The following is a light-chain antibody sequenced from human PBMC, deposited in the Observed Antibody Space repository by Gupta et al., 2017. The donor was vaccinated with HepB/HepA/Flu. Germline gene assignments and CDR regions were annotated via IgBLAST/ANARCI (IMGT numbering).Light chain of an antibody. J-gene: IGLJ2*01. CDR2: EVH. V-gene: IGLV2-8*01. Sequence: QSSLTPPPSASGSPGQSGTIFCTGTRSNVGGYDYVSWYQQHPCKAPKLIIYEVHKLPSGVPDRFSDSNSGNTASLTVSGLQASDEADYDSCSYAGNNNLGVFGGGTKLTVL. CDR3: CSYAGNNNLGV. CDR1: RSNVGGYDY.